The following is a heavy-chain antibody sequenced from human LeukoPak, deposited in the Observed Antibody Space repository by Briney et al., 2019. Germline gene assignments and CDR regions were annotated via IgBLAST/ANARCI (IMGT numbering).Heavy chain of an antibody. D-gene: IGHD1-26*01. V-gene: IGHV3-15*01. J-gene: IGHJ4*02. CDR1: GFTFSNAR. CDR3: TAYVGATAY. Sequence: GGSLRLSCAASGFTFSNARMNWVRQAPGKGLEWVGRIKTKTDDGATDYSAPVKARFTISRDDSKTTLYLQMNGLKTEDTAIYYCTAYVGATAYWGQGTLVTVSS. CDR2: IKTKTDDGAT.